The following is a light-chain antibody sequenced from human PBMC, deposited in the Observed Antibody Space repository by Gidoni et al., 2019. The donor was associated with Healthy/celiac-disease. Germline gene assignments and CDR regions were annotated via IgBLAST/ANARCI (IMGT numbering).Light chain of an antibody. CDR3: AAWDDSLNGVV. V-gene: IGLV1-44*01. CDR1: SSNIGSNT. J-gene: IGLJ2*01. Sequence: QSVLTQPPSASGTPGQRVPISCSGSSSNIGSNTVNWYQQLPGTAPKLLIYSNNQRPSGVPDLFSGSKSGTSASLAISGRQSEDEADYYCAAWDDSLNGVVFGGGTKLTVL. CDR2: SNN.